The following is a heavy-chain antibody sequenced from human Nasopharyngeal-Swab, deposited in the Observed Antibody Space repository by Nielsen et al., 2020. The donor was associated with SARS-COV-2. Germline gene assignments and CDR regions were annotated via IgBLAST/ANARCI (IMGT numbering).Heavy chain of an antibody. CDR2: INHSGST. Sequence: SETLSLTCAVYGGSFSGYYWSWIRQPPGKGLEWIGEINHSGSTNYNPSLKRRATISVDTYKNQFSLKLSSVTAADTAVYYCAREPLRNFDWLSVWRVGFFDYWGQGTLVTVSS. D-gene: IGHD3-9*01. J-gene: IGHJ4*02. V-gene: IGHV4-34*01. CDR1: GGSFSGYY. CDR3: AREPLRNFDWLSVWRVGFFDY.